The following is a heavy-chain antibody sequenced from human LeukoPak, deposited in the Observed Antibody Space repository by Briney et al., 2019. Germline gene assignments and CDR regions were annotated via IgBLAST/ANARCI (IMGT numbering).Heavy chain of an antibody. D-gene: IGHD6-13*01. V-gene: IGHV1-69*13. J-gene: IGHJ3*02. CDR3: ARDRVPAGTGEAQSGAFDI. Sequence: EASVKVSCKASGYTFTSYDINWVRQAPGQGLEWMGGIIPIFGTANYAQKFQGRVTITADESTSTAYMELSSLRSEDTAVYYCARDRVPAGTGEAQSGAFDIWGQGTMVTVSS. CDR2: IIPIFGTA. CDR1: GYTFTSYD.